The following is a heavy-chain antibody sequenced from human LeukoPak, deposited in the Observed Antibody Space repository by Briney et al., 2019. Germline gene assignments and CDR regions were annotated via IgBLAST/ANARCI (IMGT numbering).Heavy chain of an antibody. V-gene: IGHV5-51*01. D-gene: IGHD3-10*01. CDR2: IYPGDSDT. Sequence: GESLKISCKGSGYSFTSYWIGWVRQMPGKGLEWMGIIYPGDSDTRYSPSFQGQVTISADKSISTAYLQWSNLKASDTAMYYCARHNRITMVRGVIIGELDYWGQGTLVTVSS. CDR3: ARHNRITMVRGVIIGELDY. J-gene: IGHJ4*02. CDR1: GYSFTSYW.